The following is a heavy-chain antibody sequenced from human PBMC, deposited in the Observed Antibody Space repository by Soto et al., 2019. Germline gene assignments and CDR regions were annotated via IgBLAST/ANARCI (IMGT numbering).Heavy chain of an antibody. D-gene: IGHD2-15*01. J-gene: IGHJ4*02. V-gene: IGHV4-59*01. CDR3: ARADPDASVGY. CDR2: ISYSGST. CDR1: GGSMSSYY. Sequence: SETLSLTCTVSGGSMSSYYWTWLRQSPGRGLEWIGYISYSGSTYYNPSLKSRVTISADTSKNQFSLRMTSMIAADTAVYYCARADPDASVGYWGQGTLVTVS.